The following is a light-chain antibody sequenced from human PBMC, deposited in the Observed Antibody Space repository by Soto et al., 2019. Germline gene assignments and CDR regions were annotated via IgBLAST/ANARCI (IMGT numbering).Light chain of an antibody. V-gene: IGLV2-14*01. Sequence: QSALTQPASVSGSPGQSITISCTGTSSDVGGYNYVSWYQQHPGKAPKLIIYEVSNRPSGVSNRFSGSKSGNTASLTISGLQAEDEAYYYCNSYTSTSTGVFGNGTKVTVL. CDR3: NSYTSTSTGV. J-gene: IGLJ1*01. CDR1: SSDVGGYNY. CDR2: EVS.